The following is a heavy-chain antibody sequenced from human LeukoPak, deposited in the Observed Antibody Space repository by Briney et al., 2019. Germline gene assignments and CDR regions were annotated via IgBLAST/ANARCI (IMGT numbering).Heavy chain of an antibody. CDR2: ISGSGGST. Sequence: GGSLRLPCAASGFTFSTYAMSWVRQAPGKGLEWVSAISGSGGSTYYADSVKGRFTISRDNSKNTLYLQMNSLRAEDTAIYYCAKYGGSSSGSANNWGQGTLVTVSS. V-gene: IGHV3-23*01. J-gene: IGHJ4*02. D-gene: IGHD2-15*01. CDR1: GFTFSTYA. CDR3: AKYGGSSSGSANN.